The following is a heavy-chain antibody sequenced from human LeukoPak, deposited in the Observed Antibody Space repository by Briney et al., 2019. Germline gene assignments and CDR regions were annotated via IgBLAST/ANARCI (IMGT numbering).Heavy chain of an antibody. CDR3: ARRRDYFDY. V-gene: IGHV3-11*01. Sequence: GGSLRLSCVVSGFDLSDYYMGWIRQAPGKGLEWISYISSSGGNIYFADSVKGRFTMSRDNARGSLYLQMNSPTADDTAIYYCARRRDYFDYWGQGTLVTVSS. J-gene: IGHJ4*01. CDR1: GFDLSDYY. CDR2: ISSSGGNI.